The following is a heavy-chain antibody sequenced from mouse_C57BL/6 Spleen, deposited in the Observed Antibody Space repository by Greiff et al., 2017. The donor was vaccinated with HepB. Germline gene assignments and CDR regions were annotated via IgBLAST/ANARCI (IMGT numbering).Heavy chain of an antibody. Sequence: LQESGAELVRPGTSVKVSCKASGYAFTNYLIEWVKQRPGQGLEWIGVINPGSGGTNYNEKFKGKATLTADKSSSTAYMQLSSLTSEDSAVYFCARGLRRDWYFDVWGTGTTVTVSS. CDR1: GYAFTNYL. CDR3: ARGLRRDWYFDV. D-gene: IGHD2-2*01. V-gene: IGHV1-54*01. J-gene: IGHJ1*03. CDR2: INPGSGGT.